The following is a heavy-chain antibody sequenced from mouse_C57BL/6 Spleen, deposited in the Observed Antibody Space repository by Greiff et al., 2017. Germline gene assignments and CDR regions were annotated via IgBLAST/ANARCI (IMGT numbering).Heavy chain of an antibody. D-gene: IGHD2-4*01. V-gene: IGHV3-6*01. CDR1: GYSITSGYY. J-gene: IGHJ2*01. CDR3: ARGSRDYDGNYFDY. Sequence: DVKLQESGPGLVKPSQSLSLTCSVTGYSITSGYYWNWIRQFPGNKLEWMGYISYDGSNNYNPSLKNRISISRDTSKNQFFLKLNSVTTEDTATYYCARGSRDYDGNYFDYWGKGTTLTVSS. CDR2: ISYDGSN.